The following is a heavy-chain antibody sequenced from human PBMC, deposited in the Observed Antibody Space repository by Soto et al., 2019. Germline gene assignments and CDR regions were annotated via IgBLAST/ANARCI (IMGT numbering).Heavy chain of an antibody. CDR2: ISYDGSNK. V-gene: IGHV3-30*03. D-gene: IGHD2-8*02. Sequence: GGSLRLYFAASGVTFRSYGMHWVRQAPVKGLEWVAVISYDGSNKYYADSVKGRFTISRDNSKNTLYLQMNSLRAEDTAVYYCAFVDRAGGFDLGGEWTLVTASS. CDR3: AFVDRAGGFDL. CDR1: GVTFRSYG. J-gene: IGHJ3*01.